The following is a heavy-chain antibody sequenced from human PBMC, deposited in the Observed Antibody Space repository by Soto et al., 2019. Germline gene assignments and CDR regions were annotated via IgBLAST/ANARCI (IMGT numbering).Heavy chain of an antibody. Sequence: EVQLVESGGGLVKPGGSLRLSCAASGFTFSSYSMNWVRQAPGKGLEWVSSISSSSSYIYYADSVKGRFTISRDNAKNSLYLQMNSLRAEDTAVYYCARDSDDSMAEDIWGQGTMVTVSS. D-gene: IGHD3-22*01. CDR2: ISSSSSYI. J-gene: IGHJ3*02. CDR3: ARDSDDSMAEDI. V-gene: IGHV3-21*01. CDR1: GFTFSSYS.